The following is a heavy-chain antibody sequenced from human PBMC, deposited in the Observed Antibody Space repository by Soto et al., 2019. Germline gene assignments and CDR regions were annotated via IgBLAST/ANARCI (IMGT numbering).Heavy chain of an antibody. Sequence: QVQLQESGPGLVKPSGTLSLICTVSGASLRSGSYYWGWIRQPPGKGLEWSGYIAHSVRTNYDPPLYSRITMSVDTSQNQFSLQLNSVTAADTAVYFCSYGSSFAYWGQGTLVTVSS. CDR3: SYGSSFAY. CDR1: GASLRSGSYY. CDR2: IAHSVRT. D-gene: IGHD3-10*01. V-gene: IGHV4-61*01. J-gene: IGHJ4*02.